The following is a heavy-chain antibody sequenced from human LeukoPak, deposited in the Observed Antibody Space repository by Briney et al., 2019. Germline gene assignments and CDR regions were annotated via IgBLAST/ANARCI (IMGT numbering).Heavy chain of an antibody. J-gene: IGHJ5*02. V-gene: IGHV1-18*01. Sequence: GASVKVSCKASGYTFSSYAISWVRQAPGQGLERMGWISAYNGNTNYAQKLQGRVTMTTDTSTSTAYMELRSLRSDDTAVYYCARVYYYDSSGYYYSWFDPWGQGTLVTVSS. CDR1: GYTFSSYA. CDR2: ISAYNGNT. CDR3: ARVYYYDSSGYYYSWFDP. D-gene: IGHD3-22*01.